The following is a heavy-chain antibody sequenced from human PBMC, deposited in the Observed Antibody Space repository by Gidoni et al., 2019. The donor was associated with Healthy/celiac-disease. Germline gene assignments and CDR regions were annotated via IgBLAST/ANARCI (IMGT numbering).Heavy chain of an antibody. CDR1: GFTFSSYA. D-gene: IGHD2-2*01. CDR3: ARATTNHCSSTSCYFVY. CDR2: ISYDGSNK. J-gene: IGHJ4*02. Sequence: QVQLVESGGGVVQPGRSLRLSCSASGFTFSSYAMHWVRQAPGKGLEWVAVISYDGSNKYYADSVKGRFTISRDNSKNTLYLQMNSLRAEDTAVYYCARATTNHCSSTSCYFVYWGQGTLVTVSS. V-gene: IGHV3-30*04.